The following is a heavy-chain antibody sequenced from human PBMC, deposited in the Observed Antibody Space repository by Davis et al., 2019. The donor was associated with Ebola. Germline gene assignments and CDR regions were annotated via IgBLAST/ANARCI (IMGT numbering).Heavy chain of an antibody. D-gene: IGHD3-22*01. CDR3: ARGITMIVVANWFDP. CDR2: ISAYNGNT. J-gene: IGHJ5*02. Sequence: ASVKVSCKASGGTFSSSAISWVRQAPGQGLEWMGWISAYNGNTNYAQKLQGRVTMTTDTSTSTAYMELRSLRSDDTAVYYCARGITMIVVANWFDPWGQGTLVTVSS. CDR1: GGTFSSSA. V-gene: IGHV1-18*01.